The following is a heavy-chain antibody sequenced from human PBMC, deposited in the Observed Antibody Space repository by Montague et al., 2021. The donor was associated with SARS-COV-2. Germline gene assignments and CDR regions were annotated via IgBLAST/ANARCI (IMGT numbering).Heavy chain of an antibody. Sequence: SETLSLTCTVSGGSISSNNYYWSWIRQPPGKGREWIGNIYYSGNTNYNPTLKSRVTISEDTTKNQFALKLSSVTAADTAVYYCVRHAFSITIVGRADRYGVDVWGQGTTVTVSS. V-gene: IGHV4-39*01. CDR2: IYYSGNT. CDR1: GGSISSNNYY. CDR3: VRHAFSITIVGRADRYGVDV. D-gene: IGHD3-3*01. J-gene: IGHJ6*02.